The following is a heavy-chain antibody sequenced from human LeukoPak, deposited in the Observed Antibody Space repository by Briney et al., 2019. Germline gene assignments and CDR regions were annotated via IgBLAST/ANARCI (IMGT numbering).Heavy chain of an antibody. V-gene: IGHV3-48*02. D-gene: IGHD3-22*01. CDR1: GFIFSHFS. J-gene: IGHJ6*02. CDR3: AREEGYDSSGYFLNYYGMDV. CDR2: ISSTSGTI. Sequence: GGSLRLSCAASGFIFSHFSMNWVRQAPGKGLEWVSYISSTSGTIDYVDSVKGRFTVSRDNAKGIMQLQMNGLRDEDTAVYYCAREEGYDSSGYFLNYYGMDVWGQGTTVIVSS.